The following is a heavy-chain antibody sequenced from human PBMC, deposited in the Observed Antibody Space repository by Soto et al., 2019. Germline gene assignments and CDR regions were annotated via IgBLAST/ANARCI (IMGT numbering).Heavy chain of an antibody. CDR2: ITWNSRVL. Sequence: GGSLRLSCVGTGLDFDDFAMHWVRQAPGKGLEWVSGITWNSRVLAYADSVKGRFTISRDNARNSLYLQMDSLRDEDTALYYCAKGRYDFWSPYYFDSWGQGTLVTVSS. V-gene: IGHV3-9*01. D-gene: IGHD3-3*01. CDR3: AKGRYDFWSPYYFDS. CDR1: GLDFDDFA. J-gene: IGHJ4*02.